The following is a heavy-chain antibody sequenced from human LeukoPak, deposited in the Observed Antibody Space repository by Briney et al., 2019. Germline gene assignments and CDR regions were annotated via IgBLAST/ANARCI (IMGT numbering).Heavy chain of an antibody. J-gene: IGHJ6*02. CDR2: LYSGDSGVST. CDR1: GFSVSNTY. CDR3: ARSAARLRYYYAMDV. V-gene: IGHV3-53*04. D-gene: IGHD6-6*01. Sequence: PGGSLRLSCAASGFSVSNTYMSWVRHARGKGLVGVLVLYSGDSGVSTYYAEPVKCRVTTSRHNSKNSVYLQMSSLRAEVTAVYFCARSAARLRYYYAMDVWGQGTTVTVCS.